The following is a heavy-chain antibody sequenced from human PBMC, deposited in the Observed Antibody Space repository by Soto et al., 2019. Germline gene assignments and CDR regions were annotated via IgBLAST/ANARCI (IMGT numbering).Heavy chain of an antibody. Sequence: EVQLVESGGGLVQPGGSLRLSCEASGFTLSSYSMNWARQAPGQGLEWVSYISSSSSTISYADSVKGRFTISRDNAKNSLYLHMNSLRDEDTAVYYCARDNPRSSGWDVWGQGTTVTVSS. CDR1: GFTLSSYS. CDR2: ISSSSSTI. CDR3: ARDNPRSSGWDV. J-gene: IGHJ6*02. V-gene: IGHV3-48*02.